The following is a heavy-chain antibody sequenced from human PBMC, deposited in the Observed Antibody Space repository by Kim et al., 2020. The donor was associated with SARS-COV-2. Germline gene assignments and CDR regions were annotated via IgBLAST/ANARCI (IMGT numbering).Heavy chain of an antibody. CDR1: GGTFSSYA. D-gene: IGHD3-22*01. V-gene: IGHV1-69*13. CDR3: ARDRWDYDSSGYYYRSNPIDY. J-gene: IGHJ4*02. Sequence: SVKVSCKASGGTFSSYAISWVRQAPGQGLEWMGGIIPIFGTANYAQKFQGRVTITADESTSTAYMELSSLRSEDTAVYYCARDRWDYDSSGYYYRSNPIDYWGQGTLVTVSS. CDR2: IIPIFGTA.